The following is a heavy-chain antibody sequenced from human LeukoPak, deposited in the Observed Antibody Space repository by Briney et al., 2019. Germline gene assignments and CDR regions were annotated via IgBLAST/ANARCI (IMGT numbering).Heavy chain of an antibody. Sequence: SGGSLRLSCAASGFTFSSYWMHWVRQVPGKGLVWVSRINSDGSSTSYADSVKGRFTISRDNAKNTLYVQMNSLRAEDTAVYYCSTGSGHAFDIWGRGTKVTVSS. CDR2: INSDGSST. J-gene: IGHJ3*02. CDR3: STGSGHAFDI. D-gene: IGHD3-10*01. V-gene: IGHV3-74*01. CDR1: GFTFSSYW.